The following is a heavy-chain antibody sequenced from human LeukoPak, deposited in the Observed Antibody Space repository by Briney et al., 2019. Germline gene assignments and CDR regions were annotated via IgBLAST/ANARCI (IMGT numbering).Heavy chain of an antibody. V-gene: IGHV3-7*01. J-gene: IGHJ6*03. Sequence: PGGSLRLSCAASGFTFSSNWMSWVRQAPGKGLEWVSNIKDDGGEKNYVDSVKGRFIISRDNVENSLYLQMNSLRDEDTAVYYCARDFGYCRGGSCYTRMDVWGKGTTVTVSS. CDR1: GFTFSSNW. CDR2: IKDDGGEK. D-gene: IGHD2-15*01. CDR3: ARDFGYCRGGSCYTRMDV.